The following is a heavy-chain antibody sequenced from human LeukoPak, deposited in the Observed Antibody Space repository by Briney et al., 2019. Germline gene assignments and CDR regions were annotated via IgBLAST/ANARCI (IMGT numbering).Heavy chain of an antibody. V-gene: IGHV4-61*05. Sequence: SETLSLTCTVSGGSISRSSYYWGWIRQPPGKGLEWIGEFHHSGSTKYNPSLKSRVTISVDKSKNQFSLKLSSVTAADTAVYYCAPSPCSGDSCYRFDFWGQGTQVTVSA. CDR3: APSPCSGDSCYRFDF. CDR2: FHHSGST. J-gene: IGHJ4*02. CDR1: GGSISRSSYY. D-gene: IGHD2-15*01.